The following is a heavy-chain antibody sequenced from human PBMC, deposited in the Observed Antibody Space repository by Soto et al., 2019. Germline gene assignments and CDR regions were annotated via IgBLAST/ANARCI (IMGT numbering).Heavy chain of an antibody. CDR1: GGSISGGDYY. D-gene: IGHD3-3*01. CDR3: ARAEAGYYDFRSGYPLYYYYGMDV. CDR2: IYYSGST. Sequence: SETLSLTCTVSGGSISGGDYYWSWIRQPPGKGLEWIGYIYYSGSTYYNPSLKSRVTISVDTSKNQFSLKLSSVTAADTAVYYCARAEAGYYDFRSGYPLYYYYGMDVWGQGTTVTVSS. J-gene: IGHJ6*02. V-gene: IGHV4-30-4*01.